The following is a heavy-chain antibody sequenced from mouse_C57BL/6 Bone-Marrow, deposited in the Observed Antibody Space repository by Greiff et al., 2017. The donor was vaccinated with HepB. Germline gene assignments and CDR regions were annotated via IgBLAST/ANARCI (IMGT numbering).Heavy chain of an antibody. D-gene: IGHD2-5*01. CDR2: IYPGDGDT. CDR1: GYAFSSSW. J-gene: IGHJ2*01. V-gene: IGHV1-82*01. Sequence: VKLVESGPELVKPGASVKISCKASGYAFSSSWMNWVKQRPGKGLEWIGRIYPGDGDTNYNGKFKGKATLTADKSSSTAYMQLSSLTSEDSAVYFCAREGGYYSNHYFDYWGQGTTLTVSS. CDR3: AREGGYYSNHYFDY.